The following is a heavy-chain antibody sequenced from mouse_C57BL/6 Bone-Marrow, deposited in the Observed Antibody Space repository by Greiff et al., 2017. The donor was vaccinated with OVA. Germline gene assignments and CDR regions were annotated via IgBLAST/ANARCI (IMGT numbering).Heavy chain of an antibody. CDR1: GYTFTSYW. Sequence: QVQLQQPGAELVKPGASVKMSCKASGYTFTSYWITWVKQRPGQGLEWIGDIYPGSGSTNYNEKFKSKATLTVDTSSSTAYMQLSSLTSEDSAVYYCARSRLVYWYFDVWGTGTTVTVSS. CDR3: ARSRLVYWYFDV. J-gene: IGHJ1*03. D-gene: IGHD2-12*01. V-gene: IGHV1-55*01. CDR2: IYPGSGST.